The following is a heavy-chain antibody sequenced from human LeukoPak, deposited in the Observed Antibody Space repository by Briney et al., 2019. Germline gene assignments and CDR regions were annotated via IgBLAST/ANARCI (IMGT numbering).Heavy chain of an antibody. J-gene: IGHJ6*02. V-gene: IGHV3-7*03. CDR1: GFTFSNYW. CDR2: INRDGSER. CDR3: ARRNAMDV. Sequence: GGSLRLSCAASGFTFSNYWMTWVRQAPGKGLEWVANINRDGSERYYVDSVKGRFTISRDDAKSSLYLQTNGLRAEDTAVYYCARRNAMDVWGQGTTVIVFS.